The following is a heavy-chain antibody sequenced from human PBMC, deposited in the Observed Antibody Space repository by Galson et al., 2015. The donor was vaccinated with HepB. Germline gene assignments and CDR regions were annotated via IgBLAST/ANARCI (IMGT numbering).Heavy chain of an antibody. J-gene: IGHJ6*02. Sequence: TLSLTCTVSGGSINSGDYYWSWIRQPAGKGLEWIGRIYTSGSTNYNPSLKSRVTMSVDTSKNQFSLKLSSVTAADTAVYYCARDRDDFWSGSLNGMDVWGQGTTVTVSS. CDR3: ARDRDDFWSGSLNGMDV. D-gene: IGHD3-3*01. V-gene: IGHV4-61*02. CDR2: IYTSGST. CDR1: GGSINSGDYY.